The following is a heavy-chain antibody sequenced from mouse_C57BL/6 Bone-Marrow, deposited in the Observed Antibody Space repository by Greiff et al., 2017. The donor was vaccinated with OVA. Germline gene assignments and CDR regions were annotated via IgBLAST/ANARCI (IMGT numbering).Heavy chain of an antibody. V-gene: IGHV5-16*01. J-gene: IGHJ4*01. CDR2: INYDGSST. CDR1: GFTFSDYY. CDR3: AREIYDGYSNAMDY. Sequence: EVKVVESEGGLVQPGSSMKLSCTASGFTFSDYYMAWVRQVPEKGLEWVANINYDGSSTYYLDSLKSRFIISRDNAKNILYLQMSSLKSEDTATYYCAREIYDGYSNAMDYWGQGTSVTVSS. D-gene: IGHD2-3*01.